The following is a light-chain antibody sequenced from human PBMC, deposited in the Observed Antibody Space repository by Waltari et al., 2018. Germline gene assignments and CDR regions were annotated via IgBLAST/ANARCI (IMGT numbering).Light chain of an antibody. Sequence: EIVLTQSPGTLSLSPGGRATLSCRASQSVSSNFLAWYQQKPGQAPRLRIYGASSRATGIPDKFSGSGSGTDFTLTINRLEPEDFAVYYCQQYGRSPLTFGGGTKVEIK. CDR1: QSVSSNF. CDR3: QQYGRSPLT. V-gene: IGKV3-20*01. CDR2: GAS. J-gene: IGKJ4*01.